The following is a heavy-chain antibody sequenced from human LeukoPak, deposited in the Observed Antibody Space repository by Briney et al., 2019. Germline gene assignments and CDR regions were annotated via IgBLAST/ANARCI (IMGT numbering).Heavy chain of an antibody. D-gene: IGHD3-10*01. CDR1: GGSISSYY. CDR2: IYYTGTT. J-gene: IGHJ4*02. CDR3: AREVRDGSHDY. V-gene: IGHV4-59*01. Sequence: SETLSLTCTVSGGSISSYYWSWIRQPPGKGLEWIGYIYYTGTTNYNPSLKSRVTISVDTSKNQFSLKLSSVTAADTAVYYCAREVRDGSHDYWGQGTLVTVSS.